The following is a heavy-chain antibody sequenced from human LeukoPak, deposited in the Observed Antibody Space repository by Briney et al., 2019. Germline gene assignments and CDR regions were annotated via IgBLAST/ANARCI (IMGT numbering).Heavy chain of an antibody. J-gene: IGHJ6*02. CDR2: ISSSSSYI. CDR1: GFTFSSHS. CDR3: ARVHYYYYGMDV. V-gene: IGHV3-21*01. Sequence: GGSLRLSCAASGFTFSSHSMNWVRQAPGKGLEWVSSISSSSSYIYYADSVKGRFTISRDNAKNSLYLQMNSLRAEDTAVYYCARVHYYYYGMDVWGQGTTVTVSS.